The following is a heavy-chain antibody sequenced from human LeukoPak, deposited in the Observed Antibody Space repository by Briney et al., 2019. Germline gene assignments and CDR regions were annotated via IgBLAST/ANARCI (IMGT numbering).Heavy chain of an antibody. CDR1: GYTFTSYP. CDR3: ARGYDYGDYVGDFDY. J-gene: IGHJ4*02. V-gene: IGHV1-18*01. CDR2: ITTYNGNT. D-gene: IGHD4-17*01. Sequence: ASVKVSCKASGYTFTSYPISWVRQAPGQGLEWMGWITTYNGNTHYAQKLQGRVTMTTETSTSTAYMDLRGLRSDDTAVYYCARGYDYGDYVGDFDYWGQATLVTVSS.